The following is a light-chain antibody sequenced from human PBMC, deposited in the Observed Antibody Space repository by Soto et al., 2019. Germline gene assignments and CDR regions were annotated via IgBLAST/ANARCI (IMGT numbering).Light chain of an antibody. J-gene: IGKJ5*01. CDR3: QQYGYSPIT. V-gene: IGKV1-39*01. CDR1: QSISRS. Sequence: DMQMTQSPSSVSASIGDRANIXXRASQSISRSLNWYQQKPGKPPKVXIYAASSRATGSPDRFSGGGSGTDFTLTISRLEPEDFAVYYCQQYGYSPITFGQGTRLEIK. CDR2: AAS.